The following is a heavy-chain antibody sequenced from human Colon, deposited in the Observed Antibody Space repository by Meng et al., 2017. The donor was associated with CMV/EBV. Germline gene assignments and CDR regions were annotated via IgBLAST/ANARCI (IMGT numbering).Heavy chain of an antibody. CDR3: ARGLELPDY. CDR1: RFTFSSYG. D-gene: IGHD1-7*01. Sequence: GSLRLSCAASRFTFSSYGMHWVRQAPGKGLEWVAVLLYDGSKEYYADSVRGRFTISRDTSTNMLFLQMDGLSSEDTAIYYCARGLELPDYWGQGTLVTVSS. J-gene: IGHJ4*02. V-gene: IGHV3-30*19. CDR2: LLYDGSKE.